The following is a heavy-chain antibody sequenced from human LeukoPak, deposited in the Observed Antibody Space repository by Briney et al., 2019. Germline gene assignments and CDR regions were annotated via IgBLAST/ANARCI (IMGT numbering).Heavy chain of an antibody. V-gene: IGHV3-9*03. D-gene: IGHD6-19*01. CDR2: VSWNSGTI. J-gene: IGHJ4*02. CDR1: GFTFADFA. Sequence: GGSLRLSCVASGFTFADFAMHWVGQAPGQGLEWVSGVSWNSGTIGYADSVKGRFTISRDNAKNSLYLQMNSLGAEDMALYYCAKARSGWYTVGFDYWGQGTLVTVSS. CDR3: AKARSGWYTVGFDY.